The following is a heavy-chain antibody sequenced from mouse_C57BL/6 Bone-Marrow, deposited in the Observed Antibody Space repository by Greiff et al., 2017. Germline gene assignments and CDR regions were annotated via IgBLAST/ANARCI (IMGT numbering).Heavy chain of an antibody. CDR3: ARDSMITKAMDY. Sequence: QVQLQQPGAELVKPGASVKLSCKASGYTFTSYWMHWVKQRPGQGLEWIGMIHPNSGSTNYNEKFKSKATLTVDKSSSTAYMQLSSLTSEDSAVYYCARDSMITKAMDYWGQGTSVTVSS. J-gene: IGHJ4*01. CDR2: IHPNSGST. CDR1: GYTFTSYW. V-gene: IGHV1-64*01. D-gene: IGHD2-4*01.